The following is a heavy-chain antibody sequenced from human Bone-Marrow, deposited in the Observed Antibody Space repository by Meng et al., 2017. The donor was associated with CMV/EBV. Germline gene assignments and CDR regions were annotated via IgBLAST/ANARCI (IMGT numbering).Heavy chain of an antibody. J-gene: IGHJ3*02. D-gene: IGHD3-3*01. Sequence: ASVKVSCKASGYTFTSYDINWVRQATGQGLEWMGWMNPNSGNTGYAQKFQGRVTITRNTSISTAYMELSSLRSEDTAVYYCARDHLKWFLSLGPFDAFDIWGQGTMVTVSS. CDR2: MNPNSGNT. V-gene: IGHV1-8*03. CDR1: GYTFTSYD. CDR3: ARDHLKWFLSLGPFDAFDI.